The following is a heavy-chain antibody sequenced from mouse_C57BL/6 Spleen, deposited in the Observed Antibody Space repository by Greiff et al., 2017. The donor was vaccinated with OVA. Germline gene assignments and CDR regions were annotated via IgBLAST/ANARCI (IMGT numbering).Heavy chain of an antibody. Sequence: EVHLVESGGGLVKPGGSLKLSCAASGFTFSDYGMHWVRQAPEKGLEWVAYISSGSSTIYYADTVKGRFTIDRDNAKNTLFLQMTSLGSEDTAMYYGARTGLRSSSSWWYFDVWGTGTTVTVSS. CDR2: ISSGSSTI. D-gene: IGHD3-1*01. V-gene: IGHV5-17*01. CDR1: GFTFSDYG. CDR3: ARTGLRSSSSWWYFDV. J-gene: IGHJ1*03.